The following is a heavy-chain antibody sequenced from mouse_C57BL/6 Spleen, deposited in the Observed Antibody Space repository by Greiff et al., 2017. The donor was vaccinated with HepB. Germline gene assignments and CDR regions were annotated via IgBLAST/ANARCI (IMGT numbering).Heavy chain of an antibody. J-gene: IGHJ2*01. Sequence: EVHLVESGPELVKPGASVKISCKASGYSFTGYYMNWVKQSPEKSLEWIGEINPSTGGTTYNQKFKAKATLTVDKSSSTAYMQLKSLTSEDSAVYYCAREGGQLRPFDYWGQGTTLTVSS. V-gene: IGHV1-42*01. CDR3: AREGGQLRPFDY. CDR2: INPSTGGT. D-gene: IGHD3-2*02. CDR1: GYSFTGYY.